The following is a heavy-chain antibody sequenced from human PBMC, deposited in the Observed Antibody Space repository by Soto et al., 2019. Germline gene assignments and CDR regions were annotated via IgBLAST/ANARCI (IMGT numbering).Heavy chain of an antibody. D-gene: IGHD3-3*01. J-gene: IGHJ6*03. CDR2: ISHSGST. Sequence: PSETLSLTCAVYGGSFSGYYWSWIRQPPGKGLEWIGEISHSGSTNYNPSLKRRVTISVDTSKNQFSLKLSSVTAADTAVYYCGRVLFWYYYYYMDVWGKGTTVTVSS. CDR1: GGSFSGYY. V-gene: IGHV4-34*01. CDR3: GRVLFWYYYYYMDV.